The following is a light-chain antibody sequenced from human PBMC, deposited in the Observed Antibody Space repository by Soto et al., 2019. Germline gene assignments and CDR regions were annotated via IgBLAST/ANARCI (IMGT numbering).Light chain of an antibody. J-gene: IGLJ3*02. CDR3: AAWDDSLNGWV. CDR2: EVS. Sequence: QSALTQPPSASGSPGQSVTISCTGTSSDVGGYKFVSWYQQHPGKAPKLLIYEVSQRPSGVPDRFSASKSGDTASLTVSGLRAEDEADYYCAAWDDSLNGWVFGGGTKVTVL. CDR1: SSDVGGYKF. V-gene: IGLV2-8*01.